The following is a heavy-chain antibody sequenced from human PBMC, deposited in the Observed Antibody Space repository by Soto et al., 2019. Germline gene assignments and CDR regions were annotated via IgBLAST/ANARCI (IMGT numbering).Heavy chain of an antibody. CDR1: GYTFTSYG. CDR2: INPYNGNT. J-gene: IGHJ5*02. D-gene: IGHD1-26*01. V-gene: IGHV1-18*01. CDR3: ARDPVGGNWFDP. Sequence: QVQLVQSGAEVKKPGASVKVSCKASGYTFTSYGISWXXXXXXXXLEWMGWINPYNGNTNYAQKLQGRGTMTTDTSTSTXYMEXRXLRSDDXAVYYCARDPVGGNWFDPWGQGTLVTVS.